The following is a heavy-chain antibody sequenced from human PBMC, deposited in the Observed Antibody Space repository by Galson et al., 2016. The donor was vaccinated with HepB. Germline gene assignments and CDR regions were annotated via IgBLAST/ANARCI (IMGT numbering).Heavy chain of an antibody. D-gene: IGHD2-15*01. CDR1: GTSINNNRYY. V-gene: IGHV4-39*01. CDR2: IFYRGPT. Sequence: SETLSLTCSVSGTSINNNRYYWAWVRQRPGKGLEWLANIFYRGPTYYSPSLRGRATISLDTSRREISLRLTSVTAADTAVYYCAAAPVYFDFWGRGILVTVSS. CDR3: AAAPVYFDF. J-gene: IGHJ4*02.